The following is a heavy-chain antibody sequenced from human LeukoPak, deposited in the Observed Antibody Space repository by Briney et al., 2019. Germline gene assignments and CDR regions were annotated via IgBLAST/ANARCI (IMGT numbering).Heavy chain of an antibody. V-gene: IGHV3-20*04. Sequence: GGSLRLSCAAPGFTFDDYGMSWVRQAPGKGLEWVSGINWNGGSTGYADSVKGRFTISRDNAKNSLYLQMNSLRAEDTALYYCARDYTSPDAFDIWGQGTMVTVSS. CDR3: ARDYTSPDAFDI. D-gene: IGHD2-2*02. J-gene: IGHJ3*02. CDR1: GFTFDDYG. CDR2: INWNGGST.